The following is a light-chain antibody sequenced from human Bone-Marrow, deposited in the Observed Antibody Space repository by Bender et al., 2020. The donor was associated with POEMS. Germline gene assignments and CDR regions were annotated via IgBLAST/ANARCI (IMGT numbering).Light chain of an antibody. CDR2: EGT. V-gene: IGLV2-23*01. CDR3: CSYAGTSAFV. CDR1: SSDVASYDA. Sequence: QSALTQPASVSGSPGQSITISCTGTSSDVASYDAVSWYRQEPGKAPKLMIYEGTKRPSGISNRFSGSKSGNTASLTISGLQTEDEADYYCCSYAGTSAFVFGTGTKVTVL. J-gene: IGLJ1*01.